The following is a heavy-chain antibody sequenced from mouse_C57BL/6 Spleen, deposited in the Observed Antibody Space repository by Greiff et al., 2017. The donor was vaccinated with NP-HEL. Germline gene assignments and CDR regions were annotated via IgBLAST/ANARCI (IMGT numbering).Heavy chain of an antibody. CDR3: ARKDNSNYEGYAMDY. V-gene: IGHV5-17*01. Sequence: EVQLVESGGGLVKPGGSLKLSCAASGFTFSDYGMHWVRQAPEKGLEWVAYISSGSSTIYYADTVKGRFTISRDNAKNTLFLQMTSLRSEDTAMYYCARKDNSNYEGYAMDYWGQGTSVTVSS. CDR2: ISSGSSTI. D-gene: IGHD2-5*01. J-gene: IGHJ4*01. CDR1: GFTFSDYG.